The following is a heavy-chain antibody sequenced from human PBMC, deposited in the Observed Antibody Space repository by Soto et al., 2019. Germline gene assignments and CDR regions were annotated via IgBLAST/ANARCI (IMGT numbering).Heavy chain of an antibody. CDR3: VRQRTSVLTQAYFDY. D-gene: IGHD2-8*01. J-gene: IGHJ4*02. CDR2: AYYRGRS. CDR1: GGSVSNSNYY. Sequence: PSETLSLTCTVSGGSVSNSNYYWGWIRQSPGKGLEWIGSAYYRGRSYSKSSVKSRVTISVDTSKNQFSLNLNSVTASDTAVYYCVRQRTSVLTQAYFDYWGPGALVTVSS. V-gene: IGHV4-39*01.